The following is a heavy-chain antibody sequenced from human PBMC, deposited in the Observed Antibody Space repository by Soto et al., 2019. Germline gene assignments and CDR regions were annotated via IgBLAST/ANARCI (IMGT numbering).Heavy chain of an antibody. CDR1: GFTFSSYA. CDR2: ISGSGGST. J-gene: IGHJ4*02. Sequence: EVQLLESGGGLVQPGGSLRLSCAASGFTFSSYAMSSVRQAPGKGLEWDSAISGSGGSTYYADSVKGRFTISRDNPKNTLYLQMNSLRAEDTAVYYCANTRGDSEGDYLDHWGQGTLVTVSS. D-gene: IGHD2-21*02. CDR3: ANTRGDSEGDYLDH. V-gene: IGHV3-23*01.